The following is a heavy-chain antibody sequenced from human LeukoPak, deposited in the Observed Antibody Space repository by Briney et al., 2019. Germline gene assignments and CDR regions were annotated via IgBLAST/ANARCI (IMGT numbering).Heavy chain of an antibody. J-gene: IGHJ5*02. D-gene: IGHD6-19*01. CDR1: GFTFSSYW. Sequence: GGSLRLSCEASGFTFSSYWMFWVRQAPGEGLLWVSRINTDGSNTAYADSVKGRFTISRDNAKNSLYLQMNSLRAEDTAVYYCARAGIAVAGSLGNWFDPWGQGTLVTVSS. CDR2: INTDGSNT. V-gene: IGHV3-74*01. CDR3: ARAGIAVAGSLGNWFDP.